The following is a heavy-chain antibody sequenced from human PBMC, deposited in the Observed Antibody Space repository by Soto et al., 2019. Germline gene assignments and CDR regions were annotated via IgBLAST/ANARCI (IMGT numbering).Heavy chain of an antibody. CDR1: GGSVGSGRFY. Sequence: ETLSLTCTVSGGSVGSGRFYWSWIRQPPGKGLEWIGYIYYSGSTKYNPSLRSRVTISVDTSKNQFSLKLTSVTAADTAVYYCARSGSGSGWLGGQGTLVTVSS. CDR3: ARSGSGSGWL. J-gene: IGHJ4*02. D-gene: IGHD6-19*01. CDR2: IYYSGST. V-gene: IGHV4-61*01.